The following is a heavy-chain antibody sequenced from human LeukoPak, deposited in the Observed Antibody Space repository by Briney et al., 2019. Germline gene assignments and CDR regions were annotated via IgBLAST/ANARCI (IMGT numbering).Heavy chain of an antibody. J-gene: IGHJ4*02. V-gene: IGHV1-8*02. Sequence: ASVKVSCKASGYTFTSYDINWVRQATGQGLEWMGWMNPNSGNTGYAQKFQGRVTMTRDTSISTAYMELSSLRSDDTAVYYCARVGVEGASCYDYWGQGTLVTVSS. CDR3: ARVGVEGASCYDY. D-gene: IGHD2-2*01. CDR2: MNPNSGNT. CDR1: GYTFTSYD.